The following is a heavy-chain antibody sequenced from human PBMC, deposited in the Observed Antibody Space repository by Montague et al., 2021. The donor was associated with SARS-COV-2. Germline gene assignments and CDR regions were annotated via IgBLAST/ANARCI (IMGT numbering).Heavy chain of an antibody. CDR1: IGSISSGSYY. V-gene: IGHV4-61*02. D-gene: IGHD6-25*01. CDR2: IYTSGST. J-gene: IGHJ5*02. Sequence: TPSLTCTVSIGSISSGSYYWSWIRQPAGKGLEWIGRIYTSGSTNYNPSLKSRVTISVDTSKNQFSLKLSSVTAADTAVYYCARDGYSSGWNGLHWFDPWGQGTLVTVSS. CDR3: ARDGYSSGWNGLHWFDP.